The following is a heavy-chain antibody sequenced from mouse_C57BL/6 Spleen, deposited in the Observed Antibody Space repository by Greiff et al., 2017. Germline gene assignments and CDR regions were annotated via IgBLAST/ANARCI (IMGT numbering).Heavy chain of an antibody. J-gene: IGHJ4*01. Sequence: QVQLQQPGAELVRPGSSVKLSCKASGYTFTSYWMHWVKQRPIQGLDWIGNIDPSDSETHYNQKFKDKATLTVDKSSSTAYMQLSSLTSEDSAVYYCARMKLGVYAMDYWGQGTSVTVSS. CDR1: GYTFTSYW. CDR2: IDPSDSET. V-gene: IGHV1-52*01. D-gene: IGHD4-1*01. CDR3: ARMKLGVYAMDY.